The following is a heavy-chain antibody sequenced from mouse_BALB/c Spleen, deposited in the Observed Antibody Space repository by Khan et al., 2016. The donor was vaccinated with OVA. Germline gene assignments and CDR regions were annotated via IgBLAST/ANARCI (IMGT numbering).Heavy chain of an antibody. J-gene: IGHJ4*01. Sequence: QIQLVQSGTELKKPGETVKISCKASGYTFTSYGMNWVKQSPGKALKWMGWINTYTGEPTYADDFKGRFAFSLETSASTAYLQINNLKNEDTATYFCARPPYFSYTLDYWGQGTSVTVSS. V-gene: IGHV9-3-1*01. CDR1: GYTFTSYG. D-gene: IGHD2-10*01. CDR2: INTYTGEP. CDR3: ARPPYFSYTLDY.